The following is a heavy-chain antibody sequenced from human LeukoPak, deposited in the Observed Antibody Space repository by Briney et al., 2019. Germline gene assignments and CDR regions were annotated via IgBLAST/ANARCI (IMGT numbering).Heavy chain of an antibody. CDR1: GYTFTSYD. V-gene: IGHV1-8*01. CDR2: MNPNSGNT. CDR3: AREVCSGGSCYSGGMDV. Sequence: GASVKVSCKASGYTFTSYDINWVQQATGQGLEWMGWMNPNSGNTGYAQKFQGRVTMTRNTSISTAYMELSSLRSEDTAVYYCAREVCSGGSCYSGGMDVWGQGTTVTVSS. D-gene: IGHD2-15*01. J-gene: IGHJ6*02.